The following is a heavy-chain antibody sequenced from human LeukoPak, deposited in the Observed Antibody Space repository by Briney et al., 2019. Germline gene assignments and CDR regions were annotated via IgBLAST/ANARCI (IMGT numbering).Heavy chain of an antibody. V-gene: IGHV1-3*01. J-gene: IGHJ4*02. CDR3: ARDPRVWFGEFDY. D-gene: IGHD3-10*01. CDR2: INAGNGST. CDR1: GHTFTSYT. Sequence: ASVNVSCTASGHTFTSYTMHWVRQAPGQRLEWMGWINAGNGSTKYSQKFQGRVTISRDTSASTAYMELSSLRSEDTAVYYCARDPRVWFGEFDYWGQGTLVTVSS.